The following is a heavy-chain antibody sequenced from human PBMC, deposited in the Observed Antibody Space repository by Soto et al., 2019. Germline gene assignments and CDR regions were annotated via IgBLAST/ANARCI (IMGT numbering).Heavy chain of an antibody. J-gene: IGHJ6*02. CDR2: ISYDGSNK. V-gene: IGHV3-30-3*01. CDR1: GFTFSSYA. D-gene: IGHD6-19*01. CDR3: ARVAVAGPLKRLYYGMDG. Sequence: QVQLVESGGGVVQPGRSLRLSCAASGFTFSSYAMHWVRQAPGKGLEWVAVISYDGSNKYYADTVQGRFTISRDNPKNTLYLQMHSRRAEEKGVYYGARVAVAGPLKRLYYGMDGWGQGTTVTVSS.